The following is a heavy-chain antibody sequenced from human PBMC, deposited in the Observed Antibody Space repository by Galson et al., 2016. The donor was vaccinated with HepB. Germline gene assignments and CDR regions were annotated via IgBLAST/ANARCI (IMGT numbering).Heavy chain of an antibody. J-gene: IGHJ3*01. V-gene: IGHV2-5*02. D-gene: IGHD3-3*01. CDR3: AHMISGGLAFGEFHNVFDV. CDR1: GFSLSTSGVG. CDR2: IYWDNDK. Sequence: PALVKPTQTLTLTCPFPGFSLSTSGVGVGWIRQPPGKALEFLGLIYWDNDKRYSPSLKSRLTVTKDTSKNQVALTMTNTGAPDTGRYFCAHMISGGLAFGEFHNVFDVWGQGTTVAVSS.